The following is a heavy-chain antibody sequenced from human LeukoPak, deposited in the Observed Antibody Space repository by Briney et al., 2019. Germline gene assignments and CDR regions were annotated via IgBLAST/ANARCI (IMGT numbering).Heavy chain of an antibody. CDR2: ISWNSGSI. J-gene: IGHJ5*02. CDR3: EKDMPEHSSPLYNCSDP. CDR1: GFTFDDYA. D-gene: IGHD6-6*01. V-gene: IGHV3-9*01. Sequence: GRSLRLSCAASGFTFDDYAMHWVRQAPGKGLEWVSGISWNSGSIGYADSVKGRFTISRDNAKNSLYLQMNSLRAEDTALYYCEKDMPEHSSPLYNCSDPWGQETLVTVSS.